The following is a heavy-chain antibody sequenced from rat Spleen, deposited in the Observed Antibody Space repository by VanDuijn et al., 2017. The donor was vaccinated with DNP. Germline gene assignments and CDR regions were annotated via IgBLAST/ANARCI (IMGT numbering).Heavy chain of an antibody. J-gene: IGHJ4*01. D-gene: IGHD1-12*01. CDR3: ARHRTIMPYYYAMDA. V-gene: IGHV5-19*01. CDR1: GFTFSNSG. Sequence: EVQLVESGGGLVQPGRSLKISCGASGFTFSNSGMHWIRQAPTKGLEWVASISPSGGSTYYRDSVKGRLTISRDNAESTLYLQMDSLRSEDTATYYCARHRTIMPYYYAMDAWGQGASVTVSS. CDR2: ISPSGGST.